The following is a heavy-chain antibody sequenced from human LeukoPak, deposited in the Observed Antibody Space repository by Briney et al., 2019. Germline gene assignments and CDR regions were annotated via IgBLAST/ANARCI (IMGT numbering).Heavy chain of an antibody. CDR3: AKDRYYDSSGYPSFDY. V-gene: IGHV3-9*01. D-gene: IGHD3-22*01. CDR2: ISWNSGSI. Sequence: GGPLRLSCAASGFTFSTYVVNWVRQAPGKGLEWVSGISWNSGSIGYADSVKGRFTISRDNAKNSLYLQMNSLRAEDTALYYCAKDRYYDSSGYPSFDYWGQGTLVTVSS. CDR1: GFTFSTYV. J-gene: IGHJ4*02.